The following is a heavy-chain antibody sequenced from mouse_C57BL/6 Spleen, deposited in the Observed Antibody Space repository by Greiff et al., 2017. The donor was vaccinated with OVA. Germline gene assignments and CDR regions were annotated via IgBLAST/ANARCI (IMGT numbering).Heavy chain of an antibody. J-gene: IGHJ4*01. CDR2: IYPGSGST. CDR3: ARSTSSGYVRYAMDY. Sequence: VQLQQPGAELVKPGASVKMSCKASGYTFTSYWITWVKQRPGQGLEWIGDIYPGSGSTNYNEKFKSKATLTVDTSSSTAYMQLSSLTSEDSAVYYCARSTSSGYVRYAMDYWGQGTSVTVSS. D-gene: IGHD3-2*02. V-gene: IGHV1-55*01. CDR1: GYTFTSYW.